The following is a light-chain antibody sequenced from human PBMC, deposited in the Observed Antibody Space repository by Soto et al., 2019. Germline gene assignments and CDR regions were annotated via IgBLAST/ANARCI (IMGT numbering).Light chain of an antibody. CDR1: QSVASN. CDR3: QQYNKWPVFT. Sequence: IVMTQSPATLSVSPGERATLSCRASQSVASNLAWYQQRLGQAPRLLVYGASTRATGIPARFSGSGSGTEFTLTIRSVQSADFAFYYCQQYNKWPVFTFGPGTRVDI. J-gene: IGKJ3*01. CDR2: GAS. V-gene: IGKV3-15*01.